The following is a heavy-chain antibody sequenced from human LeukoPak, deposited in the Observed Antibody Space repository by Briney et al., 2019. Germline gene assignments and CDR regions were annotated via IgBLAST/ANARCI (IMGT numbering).Heavy chain of an antibody. CDR2: INHSGST. V-gene: IGHV4-34*01. CDR3: AYDCSSTSCSPGAFDI. Sequence: SETLSLTCAVYGGSFSGYYWSWIRQPPGKGLEWIGEINHSGSTNYNPSLKSRVTISVDTSKNQFSLKLSSVTAADTAVYYCAYDCSSTSCSPGAFDIWGQGTMVTVSS. J-gene: IGHJ3*02. CDR1: GGSFSGYY. D-gene: IGHD2-2*01.